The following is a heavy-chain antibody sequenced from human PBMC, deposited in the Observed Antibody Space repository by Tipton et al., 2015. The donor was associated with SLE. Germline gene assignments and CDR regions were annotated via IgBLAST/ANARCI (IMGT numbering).Heavy chain of an antibody. J-gene: IGHJ3*01. D-gene: IGHD3-16*02. Sequence: SLRLSCAASGFTFASYAMSWVRQAPGKGLEWVSAISGSGGGTYYADSVQGRFTISRDNSKNTLYLQMNSLRAEDTALYYCVKDVERGWYRDAFDVWGQGTTVIVSS. CDR2: ISGSGGGT. CDR3: VKDVERGWYRDAFDV. CDR1: GFTFASYA. V-gene: IGHV3-23*01.